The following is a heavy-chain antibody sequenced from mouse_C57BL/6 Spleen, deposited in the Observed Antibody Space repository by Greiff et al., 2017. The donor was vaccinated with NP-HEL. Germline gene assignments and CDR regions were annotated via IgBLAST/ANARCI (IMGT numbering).Heavy chain of an antibody. CDR2: IDTNSGGT. CDR1: GYTFTSYW. V-gene: IGHV1-72*01. D-gene: IGHD2-2*01. CDR3: ARDGYDVDYYAMDY. Sequence: VQLQQPGAELVKPGASVKLSCKASGYTFTSYWMHWVKQRPGRGLEWIGRIDTNSGGTKYNEKFKSKATLTVDKPSSTAYMQLSILTSEDSAVYYCARDGYDVDYYAMDYWGQGTSVTVSS. J-gene: IGHJ4*01.